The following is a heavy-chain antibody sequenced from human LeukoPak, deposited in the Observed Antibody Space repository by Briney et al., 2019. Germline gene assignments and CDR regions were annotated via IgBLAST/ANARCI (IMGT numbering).Heavy chain of an antibody. CDR2: IIIGNGDT. J-gene: IGHJ6*02. CDR1: GFTFSDSA. Sequence: SVKVSCKAFGFTFSDSAVQWARQARGQRPEWIGWIIIGNGDTYYAQKFQERVTISRDMSTNTVYMELNSLKSDDTAVYYCASVYKYGMDVWGQGTTVVVSS. V-gene: IGHV1-58*01. CDR3: ASVYKYGMDV.